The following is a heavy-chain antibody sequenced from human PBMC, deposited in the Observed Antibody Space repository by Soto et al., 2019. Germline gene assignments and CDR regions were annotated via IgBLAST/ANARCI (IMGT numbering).Heavy chain of an antibody. V-gene: IGHV4-34*01. CDR1: GGSFSGYY. J-gene: IGHJ4*02. D-gene: IGHD1-7*01. CDR3: ASPRWNYIY. Sequence: QVQLQQWGAGLLKPSETLSLTCAVSGGSFSGYYWSWIRQPPGKGLEWIGEMNDSGSTKYNASLESRVAISVDTSKGHFSLTLTSVTAADMAVYYCASPRWNYIYWGQGTLVAVSS. CDR2: MNDSGST.